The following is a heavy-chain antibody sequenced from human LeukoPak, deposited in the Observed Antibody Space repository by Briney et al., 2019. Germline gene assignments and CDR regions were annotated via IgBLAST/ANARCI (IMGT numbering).Heavy chain of an antibody. CDR1: GGSIRNYY. CDR3: ARGGDSSGYLNHYYYGMDV. D-gene: IGHD5-18*01. CDR2: IHYSGST. V-gene: IGHV4-59*01. Sequence: PSETLSLTCIVSGGSIRNYYWSWVRQSPGKGLEWIGFIHYSGSTYYRPTLKSRVTMSVDTSKNQFSLKLTSVTAADTAVYYCARGGDSSGYLNHYYYGMDVWGQGTTVTVSS. J-gene: IGHJ6*02.